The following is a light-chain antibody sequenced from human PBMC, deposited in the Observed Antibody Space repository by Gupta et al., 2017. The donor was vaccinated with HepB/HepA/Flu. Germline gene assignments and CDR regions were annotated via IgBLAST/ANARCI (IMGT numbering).Light chain of an antibody. Sequence: EIVLTQSPATLSLSPGERATLSCRASQSVYSYLAWFQQKPGQAPRLLIYDASNRATGVPPRFSGNGSGTDFTLTISSREPEDFAVYYCQQRDNWPPITFGQGTRLEIK. CDR1: QSVYSY. J-gene: IGKJ5*01. V-gene: IGKV3-11*01. CDR3: QQRDNWPPIT. CDR2: DAS.